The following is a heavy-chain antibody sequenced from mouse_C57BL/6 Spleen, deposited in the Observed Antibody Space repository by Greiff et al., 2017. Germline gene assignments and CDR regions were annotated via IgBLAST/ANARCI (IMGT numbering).Heavy chain of an antibody. J-gene: IGHJ4*01. CDR1: GYTFTSYW. CDR2: INPSSGYT. CDR3: ALDYYGSSYAMDY. V-gene: IGHV1-7*01. Sequence: VQLQESGAELAKPGASVKLSCKASGYTFTSYWMHWVKQRPGQGLEWIGYINPSSGYTKYNQKFKDKATFTADKSSSTASMQLRSLTYEYSAVYTCALDYYGSSYAMDYWGQGTSVTVSS. D-gene: IGHD1-1*01.